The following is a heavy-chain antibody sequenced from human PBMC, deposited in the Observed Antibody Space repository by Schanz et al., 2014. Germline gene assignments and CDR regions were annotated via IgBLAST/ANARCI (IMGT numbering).Heavy chain of an antibody. J-gene: IGHJ3*01. CDR2: ISSRGTTI. D-gene: IGHD3-16*01. Sequence: QVQLEESGGGLVTPGGSLRLSCAASGFTFSDYYMSWIRQAPGKGLECISYISSRGTTIYYADSVKGRFTISRDNAENSLYLQMSSLRAEDTAVYYCARYPRILGAFDVWGQGTVVAVSS. CDR3: ARYPRILGAFDV. CDR1: GFTFSDYY. V-gene: IGHV3-11*01.